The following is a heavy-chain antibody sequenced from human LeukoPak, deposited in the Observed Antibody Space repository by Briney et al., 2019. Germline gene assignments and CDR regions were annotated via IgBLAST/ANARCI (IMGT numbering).Heavy chain of an antibody. Sequence: GGSLRLSCVASGFPFSTYWMSWVRQGPGKGLEWVAYIRQDGSEKYYVDSVEGRFTISRDNAKNSLYLQMKSLRAEDTAVYYCAKGPVATLGITGVDVGVDCWGQGTLVTASS. D-gene: IGHD1-20*01. CDR2: IRQDGSEK. CDR1: GFPFSTYW. CDR3: AKGPVATLGITGVDVGVDC. J-gene: IGHJ4*01. V-gene: IGHV3-7*05.